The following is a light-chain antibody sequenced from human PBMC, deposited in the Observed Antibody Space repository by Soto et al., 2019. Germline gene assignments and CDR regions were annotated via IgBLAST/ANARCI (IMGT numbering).Light chain of an antibody. CDR3: QQYDGYSPQT. CDR2: DSS. CDR1: QSVRNW. V-gene: IGKV1-5*01. J-gene: IGKJ1*01. Sequence: DIQMTQSPSTFFAFVGDRVTITCRASQSVRNWLAWYQQKPGRAPQLLIYDSSTLEPGVPSRFRGSGSGTEFTLTINGLQPDDFATYYCQQYDGYSPQTFGQGTKVDIK.